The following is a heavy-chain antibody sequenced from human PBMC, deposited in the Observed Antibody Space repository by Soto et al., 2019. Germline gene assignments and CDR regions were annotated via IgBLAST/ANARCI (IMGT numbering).Heavy chain of an antibody. V-gene: IGHV3-7*04. CDR3: ARYHFGDYAFDS. Sequence: AEGALRLSCEGSGFIFSGNGMSWVRQAPGKGLEWVANIKQDGSEKRYVDSVEGRFTISRDNAKNSLYLQMNSLVVEDTATYYCARYHFGDYAFDSWGQGT. J-gene: IGHJ4*02. CDR2: IKQDGSEK. D-gene: IGHD4-17*01. CDR1: GFIFSGNG.